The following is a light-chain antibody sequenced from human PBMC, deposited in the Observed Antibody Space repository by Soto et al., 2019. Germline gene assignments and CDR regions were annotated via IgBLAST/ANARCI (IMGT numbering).Light chain of an antibody. CDR3: SSYTSSSTPVV. Sequence: QSALTQPASGSGSPGQSITLSCTGTSSDVGGYNYVSWYQQHPGKAPKLMIYDVSNRPSGVSNRFSGSKSGDTASLTISGLQAEDEADYYCSSYTSSSTPVVFGGGTKVTVL. CDR2: DVS. J-gene: IGLJ2*01. CDR1: SSDVGGYNY. V-gene: IGLV2-14*01.